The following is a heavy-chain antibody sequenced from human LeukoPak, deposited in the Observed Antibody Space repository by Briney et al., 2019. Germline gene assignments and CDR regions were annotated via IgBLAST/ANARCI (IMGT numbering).Heavy chain of an antibody. J-gene: IGHJ4*02. Sequence: GGSLRLSCAASGFTFSSYAMSWVRQAPGKGLEWVSAISGSGGSTYYADSVKGRFTISRDNSKNTLYLQMNSLRAEDTAVYNCAKDFGLVTRPWYYFDYWGQGTLVTVSS. CDR1: GFTFSSYA. CDR3: AKDFGLVTRPWYYFDY. D-gene: IGHD2-21*02. V-gene: IGHV3-23*01. CDR2: ISGSGGST.